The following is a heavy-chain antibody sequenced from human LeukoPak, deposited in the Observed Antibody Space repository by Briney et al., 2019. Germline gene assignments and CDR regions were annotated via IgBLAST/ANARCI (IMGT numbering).Heavy chain of an antibody. J-gene: IGHJ3*02. D-gene: IGHD3-22*01. CDR2: ISAYNGNT. V-gene: IGHV1-18*04. CDR3: AREVPILLYYYDSSGNGAFDI. CDR1: GYTFTGYY. Sequence: GASVKVSCKASGYTFTGYYMHWVRQAPGQGLEWMGWISAYNGNTNYAQKLQGRVTMTTDTSTSTAYMELRSLRSDDTAVYYCAREVPILLYYYDSSGNGAFDIWGQGTMVTVSS.